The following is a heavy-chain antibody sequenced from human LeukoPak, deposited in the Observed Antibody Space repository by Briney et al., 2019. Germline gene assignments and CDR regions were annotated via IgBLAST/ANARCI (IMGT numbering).Heavy chain of an antibody. Sequence: GGSLRLSCAASGFTFSSYWMSWVRQAPGKGLEWVANIKQDGSEKYYVDSVKGRFTISRDNAKNSLYLQMNSLRAEDTAVYYCARDLGVVIAHYYYYYMDVWGKGITVTVSS. CDR2: IKQDGSEK. J-gene: IGHJ6*03. CDR1: GFTFSSYW. V-gene: IGHV3-7*01. CDR3: ARDLGVVIAHYYYYYMDV. D-gene: IGHD3-22*01.